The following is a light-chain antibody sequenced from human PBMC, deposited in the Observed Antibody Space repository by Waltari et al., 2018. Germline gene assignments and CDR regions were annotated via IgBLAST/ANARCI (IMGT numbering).Light chain of an antibody. V-gene: IGKV1-39*01. J-gene: IGKJ4*01. CDR1: QSIGNY. CDR2: SAS. CDR3: QQLNSYPPT. Sequence: DIQVTQSPSSLSAAVGDRVSIPCRASQSIGNYLNWYQQKPGKAPKLLIYSASSLQSGVPSRFSGSGSGTDFTLTISSLQPEDFATYYCQQLNSYPPTFGGGTKVEIK.